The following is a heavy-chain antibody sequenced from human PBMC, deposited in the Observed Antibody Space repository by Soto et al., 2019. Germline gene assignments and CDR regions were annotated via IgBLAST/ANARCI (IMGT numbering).Heavy chain of an antibody. V-gene: IGHV4-34*01. CDR1: GGSFSGYY. CDR2: INHSGST. CDR3: ARDRSFVVPAAMGVDP. D-gene: IGHD2-2*01. J-gene: IGHJ5*02. Sequence: SETLSLTCAVYGGSFSGYYWSWIRQPPGKGLEWIGEINHSGSTNYNPSLKSRVTISVDTSKNQFSLKLSSVTAADTAVYYCARDRSFVVPAAMGVDPWGQGTLVTVSS.